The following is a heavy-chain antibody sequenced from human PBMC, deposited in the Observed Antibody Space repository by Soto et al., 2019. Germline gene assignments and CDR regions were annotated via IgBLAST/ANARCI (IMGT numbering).Heavy chain of an antibody. Sequence: QVQLQESGPGLVKPSQTLSLTCTVSGGSISSGGYYWSWIRQHPGKGLEWIGYIYYSGSTYYNPSRESRVTIAVDTSKNQFSLKLSSVTAADTAVYYCAREYYYDSSGFDPIDAFDIWGQGTMVTVSS. CDR3: AREYYYDSSGFDPIDAFDI. D-gene: IGHD3-22*01. V-gene: IGHV4-31*03. CDR1: GGSISSGGYY. CDR2: IYYSGST. J-gene: IGHJ3*02.